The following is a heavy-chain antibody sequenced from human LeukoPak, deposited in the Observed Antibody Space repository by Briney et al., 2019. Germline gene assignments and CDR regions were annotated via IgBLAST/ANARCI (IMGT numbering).Heavy chain of an antibody. CDR1: GDSINDYY. Sequence: SETLSLTCTVSGDSINDYYWSWIRQPAGKGLEWIGRIYSSGSTNYNPSLKSRITMSLDTSRNQFSLNLTSVTAADTAVYYCARDPRDTPMVRDAFDIWGQGTMVTVSS. D-gene: IGHD5-18*01. CDR2: IYSSGST. V-gene: IGHV4-4*07. CDR3: ARDPRDTPMVRDAFDI. J-gene: IGHJ3*02.